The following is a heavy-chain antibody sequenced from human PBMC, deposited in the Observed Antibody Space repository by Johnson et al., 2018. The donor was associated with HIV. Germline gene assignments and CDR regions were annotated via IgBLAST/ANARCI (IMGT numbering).Heavy chain of an antibody. CDR2: INWNGGNI. CDR3: ARGLNCSNAVCVHAFDI. CDR1: GFMFGYFA. J-gene: IGHJ3*02. V-gene: IGHV3-20*04. Sequence: VQLVESGGGVVRPGGSLRLSCAASGFMFGYFAMSWVRQSPGKGLGWVSGINWNGGNIGYADSVKGRFSISRDNAKNSLYLQMNSLRVEDTAVYYCARGLNCSNAVCVHAFDIWGQGTMVTVSS. D-gene: IGHD2-8*01.